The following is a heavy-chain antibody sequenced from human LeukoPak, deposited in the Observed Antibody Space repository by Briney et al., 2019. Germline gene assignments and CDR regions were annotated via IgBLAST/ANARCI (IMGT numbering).Heavy chain of an antibody. CDR1: GFTFSSYW. CDR3: AREDVNIAVAASGPFDI. V-gene: IGHV3-74*01. Sequence: PGGSLRLSCAASGFTFSSYWMHWVRQAPGKGLVWVSRIISDGSRTGYADSVKGRCTISRDNAKNKLYLQMNSLRAEDTAVYYCAREDVNIAVAASGPFDIWGQGTMVTVSS. D-gene: IGHD6-19*01. J-gene: IGHJ3*02. CDR2: IISDGSRT.